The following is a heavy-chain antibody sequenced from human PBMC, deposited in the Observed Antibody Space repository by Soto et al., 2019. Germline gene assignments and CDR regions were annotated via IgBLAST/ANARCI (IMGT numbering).Heavy chain of an antibody. Sequence: DVQLLESGGGLVQPGESLRLSCAASGFIFRNYYMSWVRQAPGKGPEWVSGINESGTSTYYANSVEGRVTISRDNSKNTLFLQMSSLRGEDTAVYYCAIMTHNASPRRHFWGQGTLVTVSS. CDR2: INESGTST. V-gene: IGHV3-23*05. CDR3: AIMTHNASPRRHF. D-gene: IGHD3-16*01. J-gene: IGHJ4*02. CDR1: GFIFRNYY.